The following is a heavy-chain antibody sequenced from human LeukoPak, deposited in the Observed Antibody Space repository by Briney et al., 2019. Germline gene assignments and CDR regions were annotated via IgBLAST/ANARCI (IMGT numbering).Heavy chain of an antibody. CDR3: ARDVTYYYDSSGYSGRYYFDY. CDR2: IRGDGSDA. Sequence: GGSLRLSCAASGFTFSSYSMNWVRQAPGKGLVWVSRIRGDGSDARYAESVKGRFTISRDNAKNSLYLQMNSLRAEDTAVYYCARDVTYYYDSSGYSGRYYFDYWGQGTLVTVSS. J-gene: IGHJ4*02. CDR1: GFTFSSYS. D-gene: IGHD3-22*01. V-gene: IGHV3-74*01.